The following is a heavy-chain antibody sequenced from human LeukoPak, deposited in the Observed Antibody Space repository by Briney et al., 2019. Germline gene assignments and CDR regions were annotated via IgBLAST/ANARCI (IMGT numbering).Heavy chain of an antibody. J-gene: IGHJ4*02. D-gene: IGHD6-19*01. CDR3: APSPIFSGSGWYPHPFDY. Sequence: ASVKVSCKASGYTFTSYYMHWVRQAPGQGLEWMGWINPNSGGTNYAQKFQGRVTMTRDTSISTAYMELSRLRSDDTAVYYCAPSPIFSGSGWYPHPFDYWGQGTLVTVSS. V-gene: IGHV1-2*02. CDR2: INPNSGGT. CDR1: GYTFTSYY.